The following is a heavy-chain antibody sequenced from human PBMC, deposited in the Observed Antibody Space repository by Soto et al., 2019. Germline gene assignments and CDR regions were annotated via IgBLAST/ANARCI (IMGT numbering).Heavy chain of an antibody. Sequence: SETLSLTCTVSGGSVSSGDYYWSWIRQPPGKGLEWIGYIYYSGSTNYNPSLKSRVSISLDTSKNQFSLRLTSVTAADTAVYYCARIPVDTYMINWFDPWGQGTLVTVPS. CDR1: GGSVSSGDYY. CDR2: IYYSGST. CDR3: ARIPVDTYMINWFDP. D-gene: IGHD5-18*01. V-gene: IGHV4-61*08. J-gene: IGHJ5*02.